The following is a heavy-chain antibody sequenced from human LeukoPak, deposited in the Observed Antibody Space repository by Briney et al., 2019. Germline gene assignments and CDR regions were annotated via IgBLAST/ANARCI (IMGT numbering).Heavy chain of an antibody. Sequence: GGSLRLSCAASGFTVSSYGMSWVRQAPGKGLEWVSAISGSGGSTYYADSVKGRFTISRDNAKNSLYLQMNSLRAEDTAVYYCARDYGGSSPFDYWGQGTLVTVSS. CDR3: ARDYGGSSPFDY. V-gene: IGHV3-23*01. CDR1: GFTVSSYG. J-gene: IGHJ4*02. CDR2: ISGSGGST. D-gene: IGHD4-23*01.